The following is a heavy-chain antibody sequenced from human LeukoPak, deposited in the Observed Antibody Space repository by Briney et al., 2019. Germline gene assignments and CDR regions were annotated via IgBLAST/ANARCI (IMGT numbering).Heavy chain of an antibody. CDR1: GYTFTGYY. CDR3: ARAGGDSSGWYSGRYFQH. D-gene: IGHD6-19*01. CDR2: INPNSGGT. Sequence: ASVKVSCKASGYTFTGYYMHWVRQAPGQGLEWMGWINPNSGGTNYAQKFQGWVTMTRDTSISTAYMELSRLRSGDTAVYYCARAGGDSSGWYSGRYFQHWGQGTLVTVSS. V-gene: IGHV1-2*04. J-gene: IGHJ1*01.